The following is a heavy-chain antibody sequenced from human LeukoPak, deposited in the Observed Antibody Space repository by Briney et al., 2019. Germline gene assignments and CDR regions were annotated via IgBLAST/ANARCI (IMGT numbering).Heavy chain of an antibody. J-gene: IGHJ4*02. CDR2: IYPGDSDT. CDR3: ARQVVPAAIGGLDY. V-gene: IGHV5-51*01. CDR1: GYSFTSYW. D-gene: IGHD2-2*02. Sequence: GESLKISFKGSGYSFTSYWIGWVRQMPGKGLEWMGIIYPGDSDTRYSPSFQGQVTIPADKSISTAYLQWSSLKASDTAMYSCARQVVPAAIGGLDYWGQGTLVTVSS.